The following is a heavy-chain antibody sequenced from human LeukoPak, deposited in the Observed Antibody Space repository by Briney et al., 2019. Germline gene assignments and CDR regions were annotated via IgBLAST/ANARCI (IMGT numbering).Heavy chain of an antibody. V-gene: IGHV4-59*01. Sequence: SETLSLTCTVSGGSISSYYWSWIRQPPGKGLEWIGYIYYSGSTNYNPSLKSRVTISVDTSKNQFSLKLSSVTAADTAVYYCARWYSGSWYEYNSFDPWGERTLVTVSS. CDR3: ARWYSGSWYEYNSFDP. CDR1: GGSISSYY. D-gene: IGHD6-13*01. J-gene: IGHJ5*02. CDR2: IYYSGST.